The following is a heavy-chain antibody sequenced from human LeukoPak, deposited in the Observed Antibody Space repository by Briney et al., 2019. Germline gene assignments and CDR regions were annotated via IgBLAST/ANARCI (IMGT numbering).Heavy chain of an antibody. Sequence: GGSLRLSCEASGFTFSNYFMTWVRQAPGKGLECVANINQDGSENYYVDSVKGRFTISRDNARNSLYLQMNSLRAEDTAVYYCARAYLIDYWGQGTLVTVSS. CDR2: INQDGSEN. CDR3: ARAYLIDY. J-gene: IGHJ4*02. V-gene: IGHV3-7*03. D-gene: IGHD2-2*01. CDR1: GFTFSNYF.